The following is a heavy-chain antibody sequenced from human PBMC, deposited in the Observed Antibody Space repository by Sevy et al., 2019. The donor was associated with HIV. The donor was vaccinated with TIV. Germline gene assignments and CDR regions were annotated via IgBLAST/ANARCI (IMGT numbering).Heavy chain of an antibody. V-gene: IGHV3-48*02. CDR3: ARLSRESYHKLDY. CDR1: GFTFSSYS. J-gene: IGHJ4*02. CDR2: ISSSSSTI. Sequence: GGSLRLSCAASGFTFSSYSMNWVRQAPGKGLEWVSYISSSSSTIYYAGSVKGRFTISRDNAKNSLYLQMNSLRDEDTAVYYCARLSRESYHKLDYWGQGTLVTVSS. D-gene: IGHD1-26*01.